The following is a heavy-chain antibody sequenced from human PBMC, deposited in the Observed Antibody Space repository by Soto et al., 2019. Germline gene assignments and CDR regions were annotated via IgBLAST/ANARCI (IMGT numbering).Heavy chain of an antibody. CDR1: GFTFSSYS. V-gene: IGHV3-21*01. CDR2: ISSSSSYI. D-gene: IGHD3-16*01. J-gene: IGHJ6*03. Sequence: PGGSLRLSCAASGFTFSSYSMNWVRQAPGKGLEWVSSISSSSSYIYYADSVKGRFTISRDNAKNSLYLQMNSLRAEDMAVYYCAREGDLRSYYYYMDVWGKGTTVTVSS. CDR3: AREGDLRSYYYYMDV.